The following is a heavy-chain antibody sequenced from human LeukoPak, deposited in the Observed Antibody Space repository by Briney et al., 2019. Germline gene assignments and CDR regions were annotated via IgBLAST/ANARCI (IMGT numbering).Heavy chain of an antibody. D-gene: IGHD6-19*01. CDR2: ISSSGTTT. CDR3: TTLTVASNFDY. J-gene: IGHJ4*02. CDR1: GLSFSVYE. V-gene: IGHV3-48*03. Sequence: PGGSLRLSCAASGLSFSVYEMHWVRQAPGKGLEWISDISSSGTTTYYADSVKGRFTISRDNAKNSLYLQMNSLRAEDTAVCYCTTLTVASNFDYWGQGTLVTVSS.